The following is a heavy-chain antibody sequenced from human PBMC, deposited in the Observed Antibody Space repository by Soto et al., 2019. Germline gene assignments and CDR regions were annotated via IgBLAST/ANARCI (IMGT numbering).Heavy chain of an antibody. D-gene: IGHD4-17*01. CDR2: INHSGST. CDR3: ARDTDYGDYAY. V-gene: IGHV4-34*01. J-gene: IGHJ4*02. Sequence: SETLSLTCAVYGGSFSGYYWSWIRQPPGKGLEWIGEINHSGSTNYNPSLKSRVTISVDTSKNQFSLKLSSVTAADTAVYYCARDTDYGDYAYWGQGTLVTVSS. CDR1: GGSFSGYY.